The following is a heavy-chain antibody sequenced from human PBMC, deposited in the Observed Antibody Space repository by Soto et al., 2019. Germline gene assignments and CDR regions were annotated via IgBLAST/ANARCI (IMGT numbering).Heavy chain of an antibody. CDR1: GGSISSYS. Sequence: QVQLQESGPGLVKPSETLSLTCTVSGGSISSYSWSWIRQPPGKGLEWIGYIYYSGSTNYNPSLKSRVTISVDTSKNLLYRKLSSLTAADTAVYYCARTYYYDSSGYYSKNDDAFDIWGRGTMVPVSS. CDR3: ARTYYYDSSGYYSKNDDAFDI. J-gene: IGHJ3*02. D-gene: IGHD3-22*01. CDR2: IYYSGST. V-gene: IGHV4-59*01.